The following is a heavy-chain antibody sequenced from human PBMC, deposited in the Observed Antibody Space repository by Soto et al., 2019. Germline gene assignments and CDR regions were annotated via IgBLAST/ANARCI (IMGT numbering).Heavy chain of an antibody. D-gene: IGHD3-10*01. Sequence: QLQLQESGPGLVKPSETLSLTCTVSNGSISSAIYYWGWIRQPPGKGLEWIGGIYDSGSTYYNPSLQGRVTISVDTSKNQFSLKLSSVTAADTAVYFCAGRSSLASVQVYFGEISNYNWFDPWGQGTLVTVSS. CDR1: NGSISSAIYY. J-gene: IGHJ5*02. V-gene: IGHV4-39*01. CDR3: AGRSSLASVQVYFGEISNYNWFDP. CDR2: IYDSGST.